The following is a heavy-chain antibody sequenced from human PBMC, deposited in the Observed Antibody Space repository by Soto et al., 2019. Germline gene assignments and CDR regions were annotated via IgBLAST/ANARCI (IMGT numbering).Heavy chain of an antibody. Sequence: GALRLSCAASGFTFSSYWMSWVRQAPGKGLEWVANIKQDGSEKYYVDSVKGRFTISRDNAKNSLYLQMNSLRAEDTAVYYCARDRVDFWSGYYIYYYYGMDVWGQGTTVTVSS. J-gene: IGHJ6*02. CDR1: GFTFSSYW. CDR2: IKQDGSEK. V-gene: IGHV3-7*03. CDR3: ARDRVDFWSGYYIYYYYGMDV. D-gene: IGHD3-3*01.